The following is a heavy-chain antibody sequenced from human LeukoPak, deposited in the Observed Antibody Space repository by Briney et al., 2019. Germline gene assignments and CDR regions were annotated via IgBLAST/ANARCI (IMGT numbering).Heavy chain of an antibody. CDR2: ISGSGGST. D-gene: IGHD3-3*01. CDR1: GFTFSSYA. J-gene: IGHJ4*02. Sequence: GGSLRLSCAASGFTFSSYAMSWVRQAPGKGLEWVSAISGSGGSTYYADSVKGRFTISRDNSKNTLYLQMNSLRAEDTAVYYCARDDGHYDFWSGFDYWGQGTLVTVSS. V-gene: IGHV3-23*01. CDR3: ARDDGHYDFWSGFDY.